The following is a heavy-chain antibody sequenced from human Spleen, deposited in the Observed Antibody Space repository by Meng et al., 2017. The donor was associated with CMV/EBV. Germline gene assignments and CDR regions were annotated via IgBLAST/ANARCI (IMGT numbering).Heavy chain of an antibody. CDR1: GASYSSGDYC. D-gene: IGHD1-14*01. CDR3: ARAEYYNWFDP. CDR2: IYYSGNT. J-gene: IGHJ5*02. V-gene: IGHV4-30-4*01. Sequence: EVGTGLGKPYPAPSVTCSCSGASYSSGDYCWNWIRQPPGKGLEWMGYIYYSGNTYYNPSLKSRVTISIDTSKNQFSPKLSSVTASDTAVYYCARAEYYNWFDPWGQGTLVTVSS.